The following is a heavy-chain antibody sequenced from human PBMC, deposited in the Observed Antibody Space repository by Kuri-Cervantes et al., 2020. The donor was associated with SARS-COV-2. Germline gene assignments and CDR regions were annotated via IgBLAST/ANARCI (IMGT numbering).Heavy chain of an antibody. CDR3: AKVGTSIAVSGRCDY. J-gene: IGHJ4*02. CDR1: GLTFSSYA. V-gene: IGHV3-23*01. Sequence: GESLKISCAASGLTFSSYAMSWVRQAPGKGLEWVSVISASGASTYYADSVKGRFTISRDNSKNTLYLQMNSLRAEDTAVYYCAKVGTSIAVSGRCDYWGQGTLVTVSS. CDR2: ISASGAST. D-gene: IGHD6-19*01.